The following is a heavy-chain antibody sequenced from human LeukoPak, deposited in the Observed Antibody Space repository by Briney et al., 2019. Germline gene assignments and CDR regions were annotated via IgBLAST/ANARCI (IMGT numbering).Heavy chain of an antibody. V-gene: IGHV1-2*02. CDR1: GYTLTELS. D-gene: IGHD3-10*01. J-gene: IGHJ4*02. CDR3: ARSPYYYGSGSQPDYYFDY. CDR2: INPNSGGT. Sequence: ASVKVSCKVSGYTLTELSMHWVRQAPGQGLEWMGWINPNSGGTNYAQKFQGRVTMTRDTSISTAYMELSRLRSDDTAVYYCARSPYYYGSGSQPDYYFDYWGQGTLVTVSS.